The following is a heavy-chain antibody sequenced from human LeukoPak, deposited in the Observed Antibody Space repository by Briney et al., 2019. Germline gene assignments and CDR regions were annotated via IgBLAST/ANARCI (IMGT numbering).Heavy chain of an antibody. CDR1: GFTVSSNY. J-gene: IGHJ3*02. V-gene: IGHV3-66*01. Sequence: GGSLRLSCAASGFTVSSNYMSWVRQAPGKGLEWVSVIYSGGSTYYADSVKGRFTISRDNSKNTLYLQMNSLRAEDTAVYYCASSSEQWLVEGNAFDIWGQGTMVTVSS. CDR2: IYSGGST. D-gene: IGHD6-19*01. CDR3: ASSSEQWLVEGNAFDI.